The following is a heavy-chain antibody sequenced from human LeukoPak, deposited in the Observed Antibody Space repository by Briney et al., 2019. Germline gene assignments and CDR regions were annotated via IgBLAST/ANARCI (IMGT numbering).Heavy chain of an antibody. D-gene: IGHD6-6*01. V-gene: IGHV3-64*01. J-gene: IGHJ4*02. CDR3: ARGGSIAARPIDY. CDR2: ISSNGGST. CDR1: GFTFSSYA. Sequence: TGGSLRLSCAASGFTFSSYAMHWVPQSPGKGVEYVSAISSNGGSTYYANSVKGRFTISRDNSKNTLFLQMGSLRAEDMAVYYCARGGSIAARPIDYWGQGTLVTVSS.